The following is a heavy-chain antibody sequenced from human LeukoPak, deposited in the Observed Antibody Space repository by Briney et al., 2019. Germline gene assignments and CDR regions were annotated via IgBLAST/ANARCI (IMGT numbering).Heavy chain of an antibody. J-gene: IGHJ4*02. Sequence: GGSLRLSCAASGFTFSSYSMNWVRQAPGKGLEWVSYISSSSSTIYYAGSVKGRFTISRDNAKNSLYLQMNSLRAEDRAVYYCATDPGGPDSWGQGTLVTVSS. D-gene: IGHD3-10*01. CDR1: GFTFSSYS. CDR3: ATDPGGPDS. CDR2: ISSSSSTI. V-gene: IGHV3-48*01.